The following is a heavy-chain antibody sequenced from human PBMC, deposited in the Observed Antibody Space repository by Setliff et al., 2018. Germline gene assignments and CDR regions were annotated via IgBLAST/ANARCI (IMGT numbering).Heavy chain of an antibody. CDR2: ITNYNGKT. CDR1: GLTFTTFS. V-gene: IGHV1-18*01. D-gene: IGHD3-3*01. CDR3: ATRTPVTFSGVVTTV. Sequence: ASVKVSCKASGLTFTTFSISWVRQAPGQGLEWTGWITNYNGKTDYAQKFQDRVILTTDTSTNTAYMELRNLRPDDKAIYYCATRTPVTFSGVVTTVWGQGSLVTVSS. J-gene: IGHJ4*02.